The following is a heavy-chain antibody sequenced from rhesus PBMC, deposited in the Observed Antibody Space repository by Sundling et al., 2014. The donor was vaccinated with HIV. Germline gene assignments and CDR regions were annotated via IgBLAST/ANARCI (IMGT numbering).Heavy chain of an antibody. CDR1: GGSISGYY. CDR2: IGASSGTT. V-gene: IGHV4-165*01. CDR3: ARERGSRVDF. Sequence: QVQLQESGPGLVKPSETLSLICAVSGGSISGYYWSWIRQVPEKGLEWIGYIGASSGTTFYNPSLKSRITLSTDTSKNQFSLKVISVTAADTAVYYCARERGSRVDFWGQGVLVTVSS. J-gene: IGHJ4*01. D-gene: IGHD5-42*01.